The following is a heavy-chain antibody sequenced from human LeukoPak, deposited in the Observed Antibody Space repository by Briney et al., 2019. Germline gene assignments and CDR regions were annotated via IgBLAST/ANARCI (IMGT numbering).Heavy chain of an antibody. J-gene: IGHJ4*02. Sequence: SETLSLTCAVYGGSFSGYYWSWIRQPPGKGLEWSVEINHSGSTNYNPSLKSRVTISVDTSKNQFSLKLSSVTAADTAVYYCASRRSSSSWYSGGFDYWGQGTLVTVSS. CDR2: INHSGST. CDR3: ASRRSSSSWYSGGFDY. V-gene: IGHV4-34*01. D-gene: IGHD6-13*01. CDR1: GGSFSGYY.